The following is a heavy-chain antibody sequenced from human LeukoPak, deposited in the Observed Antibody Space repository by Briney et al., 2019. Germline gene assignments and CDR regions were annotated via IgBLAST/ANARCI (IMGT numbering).Heavy chain of an antibody. CDR3: ARDGTNYYDSSGYSAFDI. CDR2: IYYSGST. J-gene: IGHJ3*02. Sequence: SETLSLTCTVSGGSISSGGYYWSWIRQHPGKDLEWIGYIYYSGSTYYNPSLKSRVTISVDTSKNQFSLKLSSVTAADTAVYYCARDGTNYYDSSGYSAFDIWGQGTMVTVSS. CDR1: GGSISSGGYY. V-gene: IGHV4-31*03. D-gene: IGHD3-22*01.